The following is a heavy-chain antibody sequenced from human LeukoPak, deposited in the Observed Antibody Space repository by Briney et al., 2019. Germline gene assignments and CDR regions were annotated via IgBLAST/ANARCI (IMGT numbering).Heavy chain of an antibody. V-gene: IGHV1-2*04. D-gene: IGHD6-19*01. CDR2: MNPNSGGT. J-gene: IGHJ4*02. Sequence: GASVKVSCKASGYTFTSYDINWVRQATGRGLEWMGWMNPNSGGTNYAQKFQGWVTMTRDTSISTAYMELSRLRSDDTAVYYCARAALRGPVPTIAVSPEGWYYFDYWGQGTLVTVSS. CDR1: GYTFTSYD. CDR3: ARAALRGPVPTIAVSPEGWYYFDY.